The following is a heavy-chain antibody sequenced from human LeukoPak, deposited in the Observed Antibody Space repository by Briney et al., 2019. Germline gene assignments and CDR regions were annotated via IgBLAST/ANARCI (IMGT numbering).Heavy chain of an antibody. CDR1: GFTFSDYY. J-gene: IGHJ4*02. CDR3: ARDRHYCSSTSCRVRGYDFWSGYYMGGNFDY. V-gene: IGHV3-11*01. Sequence: PGGSLRLSCAASGFTFSDYYMSWIRQAPGKGLEWVSYISSSGSTIYYADSVKGRFTISRDNAKNSLYLQMNSLRAEDTAVYYCARDRHYCSSTSCRVRGYDFWSGYYMGGNFDYWGQGTLVTVSS. CDR2: ISSSGSTI. D-gene: IGHD3-3*01.